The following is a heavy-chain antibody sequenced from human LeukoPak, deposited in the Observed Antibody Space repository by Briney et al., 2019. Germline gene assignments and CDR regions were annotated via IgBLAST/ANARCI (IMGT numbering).Heavy chain of an antibody. CDR3: ASQVAASDFDY. CDR1: GFAFSSNW. Sequence: GGSLRLSCAASGFAFSSNWMSWVRQAPGRGLELVANISPDGSGKYCMDSVKGRCAISRDNARSSLDLQLNSLRAEDTAVYYCASQVAASDFDYWGQGTLVTVSS. V-gene: IGHV3-7*01. D-gene: IGHD6-25*01. J-gene: IGHJ4*02. CDR2: ISPDGSGK.